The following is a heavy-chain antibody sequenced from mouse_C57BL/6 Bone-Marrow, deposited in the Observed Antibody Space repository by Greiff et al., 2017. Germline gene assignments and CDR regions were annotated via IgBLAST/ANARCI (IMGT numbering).Heavy chain of an antibody. Sequence: VKLMESGAELARPGASVKLSCKASGYTFTSYGISWVKQRTGQGLEWIGEIYPSSGNTYYNEKFKGKATLTADKSSSTAYMELRSLTSEDSAVYFCARLLTDYFDYWGQGTTLTVSS. J-gene: IGHJ2*01. CDR3: ARLLTDYFDY. CDR1: GYTFTSYG. CDR2: IYPSSGNT. V-gene: IGHV1-81*01.